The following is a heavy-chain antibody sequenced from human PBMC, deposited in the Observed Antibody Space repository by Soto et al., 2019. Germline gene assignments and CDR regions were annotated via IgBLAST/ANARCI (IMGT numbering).Heavy chain of an antibody. J-gene: IGHJ5*02. CDR2: MNPGSGKA. D-gene: IGHD6-13*01. CDR1: GYTFINFD. CDR3: ARMASAGTLNWFDP. V-gene: IGHV1-8*02. Sequence: ASVKVSCKASGYTFINFDISWVRQAAGQGLEWLGWMNPGSGKAGYASKFQGRVAMTRDASTGTSHLELSSLTSDDTAVYYCARMASAGTLNWFDPWGQGTLVTVSS.